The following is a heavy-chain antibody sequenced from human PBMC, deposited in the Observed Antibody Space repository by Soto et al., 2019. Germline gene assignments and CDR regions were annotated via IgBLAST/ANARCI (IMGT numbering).Heavy chain of an antibody. V-gene: IGHV4-30-2*01. CDR3: ARGAYYYDSSGYFAYYFDY. CDR1: GGSISSGGYS. D-gene: IGHD3-22*01. CDR2: IYHSGST. Sequence: QLQLQESGSGLVKPSQTLSLTCAVSGGSISSGGYSWSWIRQPPGKGLEWIGYIYHSGSTYYNPYLKSRVTISVDRSKNQFSLKLSSVTAADTAVYYCARGAYYYDSSGYFAYYFDYWGQGTLVTVSS. J-gene: IGHJ4*02.